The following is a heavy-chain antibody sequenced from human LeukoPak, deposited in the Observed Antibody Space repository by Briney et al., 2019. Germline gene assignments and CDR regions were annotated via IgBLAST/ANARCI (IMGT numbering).Heavy chain of an antibody. V-gene: IGHV1-2*02. J-gene: IGHJ4*02. CDR3: ARDAPRNDYGDYRTGY. CDR2: IYPNSGGT. Sequence: ASVKVSCKASGYTFTGYYMHWVRHAPGQGLEWMGWIYPNSGGTNYAQKFQGRVTMTRDTSISTAYMELSRLRSDDTAVYYCARDAPRNDYGDYRTGYWGQGTLVTVSS. CDR1: GYTFTGYY. D-gene: IGHD4-17*01.